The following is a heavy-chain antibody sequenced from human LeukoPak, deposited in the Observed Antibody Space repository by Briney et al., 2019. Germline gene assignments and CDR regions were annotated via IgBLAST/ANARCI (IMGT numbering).Heavy chain of an antibody. J-gene: IGHJ4*02. CDR3: AKASSYATDY. Sequence: GGSLRLSCAASGFTFRSYAMSWVRQAPGKGLEWVSAIGTSGSTTYYADSVKGRFTISRDNSKNTLSLQMSSLRAEDTALYYCAKASSYATDYWGQGTLVTVSS. CDR2: IGTSGSTT. D-gene: IGHD2/OR15-2a*01. CDR1: GFTFRSYA. V-gene: IGHV3-23*01.